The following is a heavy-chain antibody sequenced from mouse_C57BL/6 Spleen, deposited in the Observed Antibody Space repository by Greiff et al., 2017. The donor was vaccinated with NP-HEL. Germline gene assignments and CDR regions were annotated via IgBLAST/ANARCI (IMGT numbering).Heavy chain of an antibody. CDR2: INPNNGGT. V-gene: IGHV1-26*01. CDR3: ARKGAIDGYLYYFDY. J-gene: IGHJ2*01. Sequence: EVQLQQSGPELVKPGASVKISCKASGYTFTDYYMNWVKQSHGKSLEWIGDINPNNGGTSYNQKFKGKATLTVDKSSSTAYMELRSLTSEDSAVYYCARKGAIDGYLYYFDYWGQGTTLTVSS. CDR1: GYTFTDYY. D-gene: IGHD2-3*01.